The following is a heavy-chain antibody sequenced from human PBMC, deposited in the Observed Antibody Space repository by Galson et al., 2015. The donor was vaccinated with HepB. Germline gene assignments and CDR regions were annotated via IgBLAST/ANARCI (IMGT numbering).Heavy chain of an antibody. CDR1: GGSISSGDPY. V-gene: IGHV4-30-4*01. D-gene: IGHD1-14*01. CDR2: IYYSGRA. CDR3: ARLTTRGGWFDP. Sequence: LSLTCTVSGGSISSGDPYWSWIRQPPGKALECIGDIYYSGRAYYSPSLRSQVTISIHTSKNQFSLKLSSVTAADTAVYYCARLTTRGGWFDPWGPGTLVTVSS. J-gene: IGHJ5*02.